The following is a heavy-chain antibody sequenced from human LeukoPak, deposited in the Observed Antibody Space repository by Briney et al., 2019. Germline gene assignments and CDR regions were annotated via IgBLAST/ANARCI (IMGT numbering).Heavy chain of an antibody. D-gene: IGHD1-26*01. V-gene: IGHV3-66*02. J-gene: IGHJ3*02. Sequence: GGSLRLSCAASGVTVSSNYMSWVRQAPGKGLEWVSVIYSGGSTYYADSVKGRFTISRDNSKNALYLQMNSLRAEDTAVYYCARDSIVGARDAFDIWGQGTMVTVSS. CDR3: ARDSIVGARDAFDI. CDR2: IYSGGST. CDR1: GVTVSSNY.